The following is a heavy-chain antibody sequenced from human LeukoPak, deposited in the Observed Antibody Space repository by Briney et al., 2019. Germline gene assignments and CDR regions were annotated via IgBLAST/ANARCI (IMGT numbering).Heavy chain of an antibody. CDR3: AREYDFWSGYQAY. V-gene: IGHV4-61*02. CDR1: GGSISSGSYY. J-gene: IGHJ4*02. D-gene: IGHD3-3*01. Sequence: PSQTLSLTCTVSGGSISSGSYYWSWIRQPAGKGLEWIGRIYTSGSTNYNPSLKSRVTISVATSKNQFSLKLSSVTAADTAVYYCAREYDFWSGYQAYWGQGTLVTVSS. CDR2: IYTSGST.